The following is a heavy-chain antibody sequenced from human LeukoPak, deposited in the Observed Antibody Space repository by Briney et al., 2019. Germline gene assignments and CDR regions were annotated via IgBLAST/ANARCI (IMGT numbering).Heavy chain of an antibody. CDR3: ARGGIEVPAFDI. CDR2: INPKSGDT. CDR1: GYTFTGNF. J-gene: IGHJ3*02. D-gene: IGHD1-26*01. V-gene: IGHV1-2*02. Sequence: ASVKVSCKASGYTFTGNFIHWVRQAPGQGLEWVGLINPKSGDTTYAPRFQGRLTLTSDTSISTAFMELGSLGSDDTAVYYCARGGIEVPAFDIWGRGTMVTVSS.